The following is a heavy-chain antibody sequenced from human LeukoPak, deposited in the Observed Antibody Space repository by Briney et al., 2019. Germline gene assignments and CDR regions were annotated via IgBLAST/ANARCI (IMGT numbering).Heavy chain of an antibody. CDR1: GGSLSGYY. Sequence: SETLSLTCAVYGGSLSGYYWSWIRQPPGKGLERIGEWHHSEGTNYNPSLESRVTISLDTSKNQFSLKLTSVTAADTALYYCARGLDHSKTGYWGQGTLVTVSS. D-gene: IGHD4-11*01. CDR3: ARGLDHSKTGY. J-gene: IGHJ4*02. V-gene: IGHV4-34*01. CDR2: WHHSEGT.